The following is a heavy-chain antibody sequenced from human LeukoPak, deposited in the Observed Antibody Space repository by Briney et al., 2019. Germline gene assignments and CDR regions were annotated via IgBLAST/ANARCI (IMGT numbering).Heavy chain of an antibody. CDR1: GGSISSSSYY. D-gene: IGHD3-3*01. Sequence: SETLSLTCTVSGGSISSSSYYWGWIRQPPGKGLEWIGSIYYSGSTYYNPSLKSRVTISVDRSKNQFSLKLSSVTAADTAVYYCASRYDFSDAFDIWGQGTMVTVSS. V-gene: IGHV4-39*01. CDR2: IYYSGST. J-gene: IGHJ3*02. CDR3: ASRYDFSDAFDI.